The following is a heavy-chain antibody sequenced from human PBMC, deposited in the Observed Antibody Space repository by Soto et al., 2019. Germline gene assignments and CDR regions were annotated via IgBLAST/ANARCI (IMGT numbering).Heavy chain of an antibody. V-gene: IGHV1-69*05. CDR2: IIPIFGTA. CDR1: GGTFSSYA. J-gene: IGHJ6*02. Sequence: QVQLVQSGAEVKKPGSSVKVSCKASGGTFSSYAISWVRQAPGQGLEWMGGIIPIFGTANYAQKFQGRVTITTDESTSTAYMELSSLRSEDTAVYYCARGATVTDYYYYGMDVWGQGTTVTVSS. D-gene: IGHD4-4*01. CDR3: ARGATVTDYYYYGMDV.